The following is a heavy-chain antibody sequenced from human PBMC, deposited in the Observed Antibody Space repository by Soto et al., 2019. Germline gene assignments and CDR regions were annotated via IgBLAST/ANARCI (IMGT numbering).Heavy chain of an antibody. CDR3: ARVRYSDNWHGLIDF. Sequence: SATLSVTCTGSGGSISSGAFSWSWIRQPAGRGLEWIGYIYYSGSTYYIPSLRSRVAISMDRAKNQFSLHLSSVTAEDTAVYFCARVRYSDNWHGLIDFWGLGTLVTVSS. D-gene: IGHD4-4*01. CDR1: GGSISSGAFS. J-gene: IGHJ4*02. CDR2: IYYSGST. V-gene: IGHV4-30-2*01.